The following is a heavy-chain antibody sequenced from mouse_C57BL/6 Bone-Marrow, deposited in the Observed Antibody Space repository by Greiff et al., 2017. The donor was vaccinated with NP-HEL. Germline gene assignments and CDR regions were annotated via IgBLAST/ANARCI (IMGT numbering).Heavy chain of an antibody. CDR3: GTVAWFAY. Sequence: EVQLQQSGPELVKPGASVKISCKASGYTFTDYYMNWVKQSPGKSLEWIGDINPNNGGTSYNQKFKGKATLTVDKSSSTAYMELRSLTSEDSAVYYCGTVAWFAYWGQGTLVTVSA. V-gene: IGHV1-26*01. J-gene: IGHJ3*01. CDR2: INPNNGGT. CDR1: GYTFTDYY.